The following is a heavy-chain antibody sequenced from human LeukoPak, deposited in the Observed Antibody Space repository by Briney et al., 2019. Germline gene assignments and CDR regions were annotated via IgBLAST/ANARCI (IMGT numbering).Heavy chain of an antibody. CDR2: ISGSGTI. D-gene: IGHD3-10*01. CDR3: ARVSTTYYYGSGSYSHFDY. CDR1: GGSINSY. J-gene: IGHJ4*02. V-gene: IGHV4-4*07. Sequence: SETLSLTCTVSGGSINSYWSWIRQPAGKGLEWIGRISGSGTITYNPALQSRLSISIDTSKNQFSLKLSSVTAADTAVYYCARVSTTYYYGSGSYSHFDYWGQGTLVTVSS.